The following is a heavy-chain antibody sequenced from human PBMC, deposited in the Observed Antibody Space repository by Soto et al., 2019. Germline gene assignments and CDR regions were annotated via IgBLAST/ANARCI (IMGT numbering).Heavy chain of an antibody. J-gene: IGHJ4*02. CDR2: IIPIFGQA. V-gene: IGHV1-69*12. CDR1: GGTFSSYA. D-gene: IGHD6-19*01. CDR3: ARATRAKAVAGPSDY. Sequence: QVQLVQSGAEVKKPGSSVKVSCKASGGTFSSYAISWVRQATGQGLDWMGGIIPIFGQANYEQKFQGRVTMTADESTSTDDMELSSLRCEDTAVYYCARATRAKAVAGPSDYWGQGTLVTVSS.